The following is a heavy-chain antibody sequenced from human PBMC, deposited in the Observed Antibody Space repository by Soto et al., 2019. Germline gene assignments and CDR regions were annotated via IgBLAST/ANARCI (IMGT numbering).Heavy chain of an antibody. CDR3: ARANGYSSGWYTPNYYYYGMDV. D-gene: IGHD6-19*01. V-gene: IGHV1-69*13. Sequence: ASVKVSCKASGGTFSSYAISWVRQAPGQGLEWMGGIIPIFGTANYAQKFQGRVTITADESTSTAYMELSSLRSEDTAVYYCARANGYSSGWYTPNYYYYGMDVWGQGTTVTVSS. J-gene: IGHJ6*02. CDR1: GGTFSSYA. CDR2: IIPIFGTA.